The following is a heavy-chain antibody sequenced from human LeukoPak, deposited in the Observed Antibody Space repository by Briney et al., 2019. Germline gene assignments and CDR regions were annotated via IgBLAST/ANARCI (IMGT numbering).Heavy chain of an antibody. J-gene: IGHJ4*02. CDR3: ARKTGWYEDY. D-gene: IGHD6-19*01. Sequence: ASVRVSCKTSGYTFTNYDINWVRQATGQGLEWMGWMNPNSGNTGYAQKFQGRVTMTTDTSTSTAYMELRSLRSDDTAVYYCARKTGWYEDYWGQGTLVTVSS. V-gene: IGHV1-8*01. CDR1: GYTFTNYD. CDR2: MNPNSGNT.